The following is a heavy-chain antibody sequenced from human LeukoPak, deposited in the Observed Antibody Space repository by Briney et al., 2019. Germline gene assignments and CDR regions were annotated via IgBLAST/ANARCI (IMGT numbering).Heavy chain of an antibody. D-gene: IGHD6-19*01. CDR2: FYNSGST. CDR1: GDSISSYY. CDR3: ARVLAGRRFDP. J-gene: IGHJ5*02. Sequence: SETLSLTCTVPGDSISSYYWSWIRQPPGKGLEWIGHFYNSGSTNYNPSLKSRVAISVDTSKNQFSLKLSSVTAADTAVYYCARVLAGRRFDPWGQGTLVTVSS. V-gene: IGHV4-59*01.